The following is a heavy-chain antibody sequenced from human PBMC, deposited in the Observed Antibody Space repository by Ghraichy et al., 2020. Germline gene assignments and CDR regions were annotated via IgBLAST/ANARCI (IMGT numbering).Heavy chain of an antibody. D-gene: IGHD7-27*01. V-gene: IGHV1-2*02. Sequence: ASVKVSCKASGYTFTGYTMHWVRHAPGQGLEWMGWSNPNSGGTNYAQKFEGRVTMTRDTSISTVYMELIRLTSDDTAVYYCARLGMDVWGQGTTVTVSS. CDR1: GYTFTGYT. CDR2: SNPNSGGT. J-gene: IGHJ6*02. CDR3: ARLGMDV.